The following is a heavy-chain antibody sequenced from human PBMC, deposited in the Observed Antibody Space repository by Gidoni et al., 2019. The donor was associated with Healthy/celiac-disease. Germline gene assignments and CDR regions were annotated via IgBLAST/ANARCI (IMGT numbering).Heavy chain of an antibody. V-gene: IGHV3-30-3*01. D-gene: IGHD2-15*01. CDR1: GFTFSSYA. Sequence: QVQLVESGGGVVQPGRSLSLSCAASGFTFSSYAMHRVRQAPGQGLEWVAVISYDGSNKYYADSVKGRFTISRDNSKNTLYLQMNSLRAEDTAVYYCASGGDVVVAARSFDYWGQGTLVTVSS. CDR2: ISYDGSNK. CDR3: ASGGDVVVAARSFDY. J-gene: IGHJ4*02.